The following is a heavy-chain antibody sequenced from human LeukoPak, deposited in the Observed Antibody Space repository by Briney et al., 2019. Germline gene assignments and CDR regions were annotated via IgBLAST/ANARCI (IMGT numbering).Heavy chain of an antibody. J-gene: IGHJ4*02. D-gene: IGHD2-21*02. CDR3: AHSLRTVDCSGGDCYYIYY. CDR2: IYWDDDK. Sequence: SGPTLVKPTQTLTLTCTFSGFSLSSSGVGAGWIRQPPGKALEWLAIIYWDDDKRYSPSLKRRLTITRDTSKNQVVLTMTNMDPVDTATYSCAHSLRTVDCSGGDCYYIYYWGQGTLVTVSS. V-gene: IGHV2-5*02. CDR1: GFSLSSSGVG.